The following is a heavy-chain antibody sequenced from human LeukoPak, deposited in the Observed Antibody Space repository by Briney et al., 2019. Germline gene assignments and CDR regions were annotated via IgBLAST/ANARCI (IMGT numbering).Heavy chain of an antibody. CDR2: ISGSGGST. V-gene: IGHV3-23*01. CDR1: GITLSNYG. Sequence: GGSLRLSCVVSGITLSNYGMSWVRQAPGKGLEWVSGISGSGGSTYYADSVKGRFTISRDNSKNTLYLQMNSLRAEDTAEYYCAKEIAVAGTVDYWGQGTLVTVSS. D-gene: IGHD6-19*01. J-gene: IGHJ4*02. CDR3: AKEIAVAGTVDY.